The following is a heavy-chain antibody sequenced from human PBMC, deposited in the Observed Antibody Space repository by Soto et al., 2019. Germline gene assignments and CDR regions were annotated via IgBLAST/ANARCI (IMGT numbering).Heavy chain of an antibody. CDR1: GYTFTGYY. D-gene: IGHD3-3*01. J-gene: IGHJ6*02. CDR2: INPNSGGT. CDR3: ARSEGYDFWSGQTYYYYGMDV. Sequence: QVQLVQSGAEVKKPGASVKVSCKASGYTFTGYYMHWVRQAPGQGLEWMGWINPNSGGTNYAQKFQGWVTMTRDTSISTAYMELSRLRSDDTAVYYCARSEGYDFWSGQTYYYYGMDVWGQVTTVTVSS. V-gene: IGHV1-2*04.